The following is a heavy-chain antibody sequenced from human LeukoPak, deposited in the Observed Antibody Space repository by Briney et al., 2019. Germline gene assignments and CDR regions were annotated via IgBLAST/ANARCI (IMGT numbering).Heavy chain of an antibody. D-gene: IGHD7-27*01. Sequence: GESLRLSCAASGFTFSSYWMHWVRQAPGKGLVWVSRINSDGSSTSYADSVKGRFTISRDNAKNTLYLQMNSLRAEDTAVYYCARDRSTGEEDYWGQGTLVTVSS. CDR3: ARDRSTGEEDY. V-gene: IGHV3-74*01. CDR2: INSDGSST. CDR1: GFTFSSYW. J-gene: IGHJ4*02.